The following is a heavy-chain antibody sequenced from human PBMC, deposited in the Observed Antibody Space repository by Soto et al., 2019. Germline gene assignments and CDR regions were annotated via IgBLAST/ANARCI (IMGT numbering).Heavy chain of an antibody. CDR3: TRGLRSTSTGTGAF. Sequence: GGSLRLSCAASGFTFSMYWMHWVRQVPGKGPEWVSRINDDGSSTNYADSVKGRFTISRDNAKNPLYLQMNALRAEDTAVYYCTRGLRSTSTGTGAFWGQGTLVTVSS. CDR2: INDDGSST. CDR1: GFTFSMYW. D-gene: IGHD1-1*01. J-gene: IGHJ4*02. V-gene: IGHV3-74*01.